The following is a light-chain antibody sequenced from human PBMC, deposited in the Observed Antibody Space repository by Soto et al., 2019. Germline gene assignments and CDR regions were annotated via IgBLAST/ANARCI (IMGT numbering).Light chain of an antibody. V-gene: IGLV2-14*01. CDR1: SSDVGGYNF. CDR2: EVA. Sequence: QSALTQPASVSGSPGQSITISCTGSSSDVGGYNFVSWYQLHPGKAPKLMIYEVANRPSGVSNRFSGSKSGNTASLTISGLQPEDEADYYCSSYTSSSPYVFGTGTKVTVL. J-gene: IGLJ1*01. CDR3: SSYTSSSPYV.